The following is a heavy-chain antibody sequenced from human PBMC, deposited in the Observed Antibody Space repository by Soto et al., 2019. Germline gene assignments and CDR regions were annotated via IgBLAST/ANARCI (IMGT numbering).Heavy chain of an antibody. CDR2: ISPGDSDT. J-gene: IGHJ4*02. D-gene: IGHD3-9*01. V-gene: IGHV5-51*01. Sequence: PVESLTISCKDSGYSFSSYWIAWVLQMPGKGLEWMGIISPGDSDTKYSQSFQGQVTISADKSISTAFLQWNSLKASDTAMYYCARNATYYDILTGYYFDYWGQGTPVTVSS. CDR1: GYSFSSYW. CDR3: ARNATYYDILTGYYFDY.